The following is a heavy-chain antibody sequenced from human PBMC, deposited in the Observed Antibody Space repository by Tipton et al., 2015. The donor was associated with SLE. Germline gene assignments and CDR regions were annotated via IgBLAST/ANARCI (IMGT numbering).Heavy chain of an antibody. J-gene: IGHJ4*02. CDR3: ANYDILTGYLDY. CDR2: IYYTGST. D-gene: IGHD3-9*01. Sequence: TLSLTCNVSGGSISGYYWSWIRQPPGKGLEWIGYIYYTGSTYYNPSLKSRVTISVDTSKNQFSLKLSSVTAADTAVYYCANYDILTGYLDYWGQGTLVTVSS. CDR1: GGSISGYY. V-gene: IGHV4-59*01.